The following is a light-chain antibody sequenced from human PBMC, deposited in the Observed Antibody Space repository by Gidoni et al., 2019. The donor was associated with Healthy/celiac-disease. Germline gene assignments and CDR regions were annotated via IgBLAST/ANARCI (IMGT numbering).Light chain of an antibody. CDR2: GAS. V-gene: IGKV3-15*01. CDR3: QQYNNWPPRIT. J-gene: IGKJ5*01. CDR1: QRVSSN. Sequence: EIVMTQSPATLSVCPGERATLSCRASQRVSSNLAWYQQKPGQAPRLLIYGASPRATGIPARCSGSGSGTEFTLTISSLQSEDFAVYYCQQYNNWPPRITFXQXTRLXIK.